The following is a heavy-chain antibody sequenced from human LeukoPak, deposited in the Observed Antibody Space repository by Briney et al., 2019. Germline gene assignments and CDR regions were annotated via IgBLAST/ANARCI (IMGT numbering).Heavy chain of an antibody. CDR1: GYSISSGYY. J-gene: IGHJ4*02. Sequence: SETLSLTCAVSGYSISSGYYWSWIRQPPGKGLEWIGSIYHSGSTYYNPSLKSRVTISVDTSKNQFSLKLSSVTAADTAVYYCARRKSSGYYDWWGQGTLVTVSS. CDR2: IYHSGST. V-gene: IGHV4-38-2*01. CDR3: ARRKSSGYYDW. D-gene: IGHD3-22*01.